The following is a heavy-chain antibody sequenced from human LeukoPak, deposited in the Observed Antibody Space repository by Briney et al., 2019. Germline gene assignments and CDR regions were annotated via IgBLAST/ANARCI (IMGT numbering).Heavy chain of an antibody. CDR1: GFTFSIYA. V-gene: IGHV3-30*04. CDR3: ARVVPAAPPVGWFDP. CDR2: ISYDENDK. D-gene: IGHD2-2*01. Sequence: PGGSLRLSCAASGFTFSIYAMHWVRQAPGKGLEWVAVISYDENDKYYADSVKGRFTISRDNSKNTLYLQMNSLRAEDTAVYYCARVVPAAPPVGWFDPWGQGTLVTVSS. J-gene: IGHJ5*02.